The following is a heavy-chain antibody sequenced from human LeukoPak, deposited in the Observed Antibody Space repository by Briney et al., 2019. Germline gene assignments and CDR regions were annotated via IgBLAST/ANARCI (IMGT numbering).Heavy chain of an antibody. J-gene: IGHJ4*02. V-gene: IGHV3-30*02. Sequence: GGSLRLSCAASGFTFSSYGMHWARQAPGEGLDWVAFIRWDGSNQYYADSVKGRFTISRDNSKNTLHLQMHSLRAEDTAVYYCAKGRDFLLDYWGQGTLVTASS. D-gene: IGHD3-10*01. CDR1: GFTFSSYG. CDR2: IRWDGSNQ. CDR3: AKGRDFLLDY.